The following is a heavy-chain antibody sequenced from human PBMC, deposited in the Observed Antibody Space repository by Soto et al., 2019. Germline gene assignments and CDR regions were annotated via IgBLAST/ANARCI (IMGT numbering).Heavy chain of an antibody. Sequence: QLQLQESGPGLVKPSETLSLTCTVSGDSISSSTYYWGWIRQPPGKGLEWIGSVSYSGSTYYNPPLKSRLTISVDTSKNQFSLKVISVSAADTAVYYCARGHGGITVFGAPGHFDYWGQGTLVTVSS. CDR2: VSYSGST. CDR3: ARGHGGITVFGAPGHFDY. D-gene: IGHD3-3*01. J-gene: IGHJ4*02. V-gene: IGHV4-39*01. CDR1: GDSISSSTYY.